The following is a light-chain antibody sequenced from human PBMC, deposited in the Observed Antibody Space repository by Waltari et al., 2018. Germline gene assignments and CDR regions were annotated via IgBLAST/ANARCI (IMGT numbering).Light chain of an antibody. V-gene: IGKV4-1*01. CDR2: WAS. CDR1: HSLLYSSNSKNY. CDR3: QQYYSSPWT. J-gene: IGKJ1*01. Sequence: DIVMTQSPDSLAVSLGARATINCKSSHSLLYSSNSKNYLAWFQQKPGQPPKLLIYWASTRESGVPDRFSGSGSGTDFTLTISSLQAEDVAVYYCQQYYSSPWTFGQGTKVEIK.